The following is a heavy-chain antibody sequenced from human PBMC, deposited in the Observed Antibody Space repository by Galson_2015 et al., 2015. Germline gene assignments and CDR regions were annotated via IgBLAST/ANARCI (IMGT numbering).Heavy chain of an antibody. CDR3: ARDGHSGSYSEFDY. J-gene: IGHJ4*02. CDR2: INAGNGNT. CDR1: GYTFITFA. Sequence: SVKVSCKASGYTFITFAMHWVRQAPGQRLEWMGWINAGNGNTKYSQKFQGRVTITRDTSASTAYMELSSLRSEDTAVYYCARDGHSGSYSEFDYWGQGTLVTVSS. V-gene: IGHV1-3*01. D-gene: IGHD1-26*01.